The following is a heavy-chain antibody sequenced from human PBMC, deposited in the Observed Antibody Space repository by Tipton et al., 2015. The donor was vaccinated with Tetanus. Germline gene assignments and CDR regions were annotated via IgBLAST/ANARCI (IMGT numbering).Heavy chain of an antibody. J-gene: IGHJ4*02. CDR2: ISSTSTYI. V-gene: IGHV3-21*01. CDR3: ASGSTLDY. Sequence: AVCGFTFNLYTMNWVRQSPGRGLEWVSSISSTSTYISYADSIKGRFTISRDNAKNSLYLQMNSLTAEDSAVYYCASGSTLDYWGQGTLVTVSS. D-gene: IGHD4-11*01. CDR1: GFTFNLYT.